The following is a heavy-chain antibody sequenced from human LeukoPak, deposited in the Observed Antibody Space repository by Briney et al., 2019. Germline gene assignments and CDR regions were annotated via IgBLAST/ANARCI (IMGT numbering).Heavy chain of an antibody. D-gene: IGHD6-19*01. CDR3: ATIPYSSGWYKGDY. CDR1: GFTFSSYW. V-gene: IGHV3-7*01. CDR2: IKQDGSEK. Sequence: PWGSLRLSCAASGFTFSSYWMSWVRQAPGKGLEWVANIKQDGSEKYYVDSVKGRFTISRDNAKNSLYLQMNSLRAEDTAVYYCATIPYSSGWYKGDYWGQGTLVTVSS. J-gene: IGHJ4*02.